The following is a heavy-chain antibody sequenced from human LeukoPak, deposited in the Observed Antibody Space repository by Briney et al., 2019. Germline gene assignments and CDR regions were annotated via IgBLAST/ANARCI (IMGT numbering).Heavy chain of an antibody. CDR2: IYHSGDT. J-gene: IGHJ3*02. V-gene: IGHV4-38-2*02. Sequence: PGGSLRLSCSASGFTFISYSMNWVRQAPGKGLEWIGSIYHSGDTYYNPSLMSRFTISVDTSKNQFSLNLSSVTAADTAVYYCAREFKEYCGRTSCYRAFVIWGQGAMVAVFS. CDR3: AREFKEYCGRTSCYRAFVI. D-gene: IGHD2-2*01. CDR1: GFTFISYS.